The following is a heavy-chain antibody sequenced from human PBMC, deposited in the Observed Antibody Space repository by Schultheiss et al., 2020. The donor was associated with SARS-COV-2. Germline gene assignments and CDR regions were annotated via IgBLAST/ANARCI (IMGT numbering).Heavy chain of an antibody. V-gene: IGHV3-30*04. J-gene: IGHJ4*02. Sequence: GGSLRLSCAASGFTFSSYAMHWVRQAPGKGLEWVAVISYDGSNKYYADSMKGRFTISRDNSKNTLYLQMNSLRAEDTAVYYCAREGRRSYYDILTGPALFDYWGQGTLVTVSS. D-gene: IGHD3-9*01. CDR2: ISYDGSNK. CDR1: GFTFSSYA. CDR3: AREGRRSYYDILTGPALFDY.